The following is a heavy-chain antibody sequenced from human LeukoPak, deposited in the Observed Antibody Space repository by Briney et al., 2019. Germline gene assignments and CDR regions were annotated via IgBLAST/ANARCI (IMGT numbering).Heavy chain of an antibody. J-gene: IGHJ4*02. CDR1: GFTFDDYA. V-gene: IGHV3-43D*03. D-gene: IGHD1-14*01. Sequence: GGSLRLSCAVSGFTFDDYAMHWVRQAPGKGLEWISHISWDGGATFYADSVKGRFTISRDNSKNSLFLQMNNLGPEDAALYYCAKEIRQQWPELSPGLWGQGTLVTVSS. CDR3: AKEIRQQWPELSPGL. CDR2: ISWDGGAT.